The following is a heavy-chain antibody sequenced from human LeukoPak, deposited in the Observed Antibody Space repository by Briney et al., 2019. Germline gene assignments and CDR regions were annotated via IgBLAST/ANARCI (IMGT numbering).Heavy chain of an antibody. CDR1: GYSISSDYYY. CDR2: ISHSGST. J-gene: IGHJ5*02. CDR3: ARASGVKYPNWFDP. Sequence: PSETLPLICGVSGYSISSDYYYWVWIRQSPGKGLEWIGSISHSGSTYYNPSLRSRVTISVDTSKSQFSLTVRSMTAADTAMYYCARASGVKYPNWFDPWGQGILVTVSS. D-gene: IGHD2-2*01. V-gene: IGHV4-38-2*01.